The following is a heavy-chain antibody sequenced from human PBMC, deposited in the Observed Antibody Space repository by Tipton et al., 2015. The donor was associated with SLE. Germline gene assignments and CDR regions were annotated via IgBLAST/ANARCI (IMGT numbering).Heavy chain of an antibody. CDR1: GGSISGYY. CDR2: IYYTGST. CDR3: ARGGTLWYYYSYMDV. Sequence: TLFLTCTVSGGSISGYYWSWIRQPPGKGLEWIGYIYYTGSTNYNPSLKSRVTLSLDTSKNQFSLRLSSVTAADTAVYYCARGGTLWYYYSYMDVWGKGTTVTVSS. D-gene: IGHD3-16*01. J-gene: IGHJ6*03. V-gene: IGHV4-59*12.